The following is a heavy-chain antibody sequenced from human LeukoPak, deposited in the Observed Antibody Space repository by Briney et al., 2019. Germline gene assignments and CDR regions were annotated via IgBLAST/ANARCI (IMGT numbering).Heavy chain of an antibody. CDR2: FRWDGGST. CDR3: AKDANSVQLERGYMDV. V-gene: IGHV3-43D*04. Sequence: GSLELSCAASGFTFDDYAMHWGRQAPGKGLEWVSLFRWDGGSTYYADSVKGRFTISRDNSKNSLYLQMNSLRAEDTALYYCAKDANSVQLERGYMDVWGKGTTVTVSS. CDR1: GFTFDDYA. J-gene: IGHJ6*03. D-gene: IGHD1-1*01.